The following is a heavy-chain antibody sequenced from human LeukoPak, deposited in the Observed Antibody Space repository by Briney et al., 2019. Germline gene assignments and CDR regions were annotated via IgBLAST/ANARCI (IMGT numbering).Heavy chain of an antibody. Sequence: SETLSLTCTVSGGSIRSYWSWIRQAPGKGLEWIGYISYSGSTNCNPSLKSRVTISVDTSKNQFSLKLSSVTAADTAVYYCARVSTVTTWYFDLWGRGTLVTVSS. V-gene: IGHV4-59*08. J-gene: IGHJ2*01. CDR3: ARVSTVTTWYFDL. CDR2: ISYSGST. D-gene: IGHD4-17*01. CDR1: GGSIRSY.